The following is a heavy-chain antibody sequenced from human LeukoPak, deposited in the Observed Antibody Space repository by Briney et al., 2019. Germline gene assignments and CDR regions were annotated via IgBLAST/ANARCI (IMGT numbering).Heavy chain of an antibody. Sequence: GGSLRLSCAASGFTFSSYGMHWVRQAPGKGLEWVAVISYDGSNKYYADSVKGRFTISRDKSKNTLYLQMNSLRAGDTAVYYCAKDGVRGVYYFDYWGQGTLVTVSS. CDR2: ISYDGSNK. V-gene: IGHV3-30*18. J-gene: IGHJ4*02. D-gene: IGHD3-10*01. CDR1: GFTFSSYG. CDR3: AKDGVRGVYYFDY.